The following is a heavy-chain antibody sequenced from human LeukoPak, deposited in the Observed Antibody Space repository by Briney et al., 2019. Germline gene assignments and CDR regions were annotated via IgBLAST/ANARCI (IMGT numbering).Heavy chain of an antibody. Sequence: PGGSLRLSCAASGFTFSSYGMHWVRQAPGKGLEWVAVIWYDGSNKYYADSVKGRFTISRDNSKNTLYLQMNSLRAEDTAVYYCARATGKELEPGLNWGQGTLVTVSS. CDR3: ARATGKELEPGLN. V-gene: IGHV3-33*01. J-gene: IGHJ4*02. CDR2: IWYDGSNK. D-gene: IGHD2-8*02. CDR1: GFTFSSYG.